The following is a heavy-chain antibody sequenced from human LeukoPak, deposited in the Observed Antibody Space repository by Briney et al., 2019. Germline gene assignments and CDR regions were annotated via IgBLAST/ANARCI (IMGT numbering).Heavy chain of an antibody. J-gene: IGHJ5*02. Sequence: ASVKVSCKASGYTFTSYAMHWVRQAPGQRLEWLGLIKPNNGDTNYAQKFQGRVTMTRDTSITTAYMELNRLKSDDTAVYYCVRDRPHNWFDPWGQGTLVTVSS. CDR2: IKPNNGDT. CDR1: GYTFTSYA. CDR3: VRDRPHNWFDP. V-gene: IGHV1-2*02.